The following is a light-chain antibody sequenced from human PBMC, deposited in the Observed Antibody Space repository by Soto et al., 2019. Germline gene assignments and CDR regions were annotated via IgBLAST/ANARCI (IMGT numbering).Light chain of an antibody. J-gene: IGLJ2*01. CDR3: SSYTSSSVV. V-gene: IGLV2-14*03. CDR2: DVS. Sequence: QSALTQPASVSGSPGQSITISCTGTSSDVGSYNYVSWYQQHPGKAPKLMIYDVSNRPSGVSTRFSGSKSGNTASLTISGLQAEDGADYYCSSYTSSSVVFGGGTKLTVL. CDR1: SSDVGSYNY.